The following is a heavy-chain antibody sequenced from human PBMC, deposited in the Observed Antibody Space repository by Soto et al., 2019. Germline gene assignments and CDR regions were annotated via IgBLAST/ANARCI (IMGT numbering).Heavy chain of an antibody. V-gene: IGHV5-51*01. CDR2: IYPADSDI. J-gene: IGHJ3*01. Sequence: EVQLVQSGAEVKKPGESLKISCKASGYSFTTHWIGWVRQMPGKGLEWMGIIYPADSDIRYNPSFQGQVTISADKSISTAYLQWSSLMASDTAIYYCARQDYDTTRDGFDVWGQGTMVTVSS. CDR1: GYSFTTHW. CDR3: ARQDYDTTRDGFDV. D-gene: IGHD3-22*01.